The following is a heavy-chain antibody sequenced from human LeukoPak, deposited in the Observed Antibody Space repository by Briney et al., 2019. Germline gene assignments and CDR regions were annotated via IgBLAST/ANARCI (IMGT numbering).Heavy chain of an antibody. CDR2: IRSKNEGGTS. V-gene: IGHV3-15*01. Sequence: PGGSLRLSCAASGFIFTNAWMSWVRRAPGKGLEWVGSIRSKNEGGTSDYAAPVKGRFTISRDDSKNTLYLEMRDLNTEDTAVYYCTKALDCSRATCDSWGQGTLVTVSS. D-gene: IGHD2-15*01. J-gene: IGHJ5*01. CDR3: TKALDCSRATCDS. CDR1: GFIFTNAW.